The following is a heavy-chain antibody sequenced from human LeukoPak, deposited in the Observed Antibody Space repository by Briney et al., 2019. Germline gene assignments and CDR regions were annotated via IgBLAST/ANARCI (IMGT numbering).Heavy chain of an antibody. D-gene: IGHD3-10*01. Sequence: SETLSLTCTVSGGYVSSGSYYWSWIRQPPGKGLEWIGYIYYSGSTNYNPSLKSRVTISVDTSKNQFSLKLSSATAADTAVYYCAREMVRGVTHAWGQGTLVTVSS. CDR1: GGYVSSGSYY. J-gene: IGHJ5*02. CDR3: AREMVRGVTHA. V-gene: IGHV4-61*01. CDR2: IYYSGST.